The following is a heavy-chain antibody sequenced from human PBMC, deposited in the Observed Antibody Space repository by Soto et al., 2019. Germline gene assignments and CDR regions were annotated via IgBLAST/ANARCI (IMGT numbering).Heavy chain of an antibody. V-gene: IGHV3-74*01. J-gene: IGHJ6*02. D-gene: IGHD2-15*01. CDR1: GFTFSSYW. CDR3: TRDLAPYCSGGSCYPGGYYHYYYGMDV. Sequence: PGGSLRLSCAASGFTFSSYWMHWVRQAPGKGLVWVSRINSDGSSTSYADSVKGRFTISRDNAKNTLYLQMNSLRAEDTAVYYCTRDLAPYCSGGSCYPGGYYHYYYGMDVWGQGTTVTVSS. CDR2: INSDGSST.